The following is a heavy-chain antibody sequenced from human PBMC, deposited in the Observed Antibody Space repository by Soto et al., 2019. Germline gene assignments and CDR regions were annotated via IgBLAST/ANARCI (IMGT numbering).Heavy chain of an antibody. J-gene: IGHJ3*02. V-gene: IGHV3-23*01. CDR3: ATSLLPPAINPGCGFQI. CDR2: ICCTAGST. CDR1: GFTLSTYA. Sequence: EVQLLESGGGLVQPGGSLRLSCAASGFTLSTYAMSWVRQAPGKGLEGVSSICCTAGSTYYANSVEGRFTISSDTSRKTLYLQMNSLRAEDTALYYCATSLLPPAINPGCGFQIWGHGTMVTVSS. D-gene: IGHD2-2*01.